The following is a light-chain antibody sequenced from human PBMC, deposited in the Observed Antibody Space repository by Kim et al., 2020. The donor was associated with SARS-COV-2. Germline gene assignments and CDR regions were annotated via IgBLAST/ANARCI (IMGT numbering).Light chain of an antibody. CDR1: SSDVGGYNC. J-gene: IGLJ3*02. CDR2: DVS. CDR3: SSYTSSSSWV. Sequence: GQSIAISCTGTSSDVGGYNCVSWYQQHPGKAPKLIIYDVSERPSGVSNRFSGSKSGNTASLTISGLQAEDEADYYCSSYTSSSSWVFGGGTKVTVL. V-gene: IGLV2-14*03.